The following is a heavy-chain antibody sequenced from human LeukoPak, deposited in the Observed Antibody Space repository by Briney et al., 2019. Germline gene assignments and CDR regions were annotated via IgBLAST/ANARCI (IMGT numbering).Heavy chain of an antibody. CDR2: IYTSGST. J-gene: IGHJ1*01. CDR3: AGARAEYFQH. Sequence: SETLSLTCTVSGGSIRSGSYYWSWIRQPAGKGLEWIGRIYTSGSTNYNPSLKSRVTISVDTSKNQFSLKLSSVTAADTAVYYCAGARAEYFQHWGQGTLVTVSS. V-gene: IGHV4-61*02. CDR1: GGSIRSGSYY.